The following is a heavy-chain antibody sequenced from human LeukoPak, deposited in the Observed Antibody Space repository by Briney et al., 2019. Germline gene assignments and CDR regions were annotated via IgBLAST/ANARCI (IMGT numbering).Heavy chain of an antibody. CDR1: GGTFSSYA. V-gene: IGHV1-69*13. J-gene: IGHJ4*02. CDR2: IIPIFGTA. CDR3: ARYGDTAMIFDY. Sequence: SVKVSCKASGGTFSSYAISWVRQAPGQGLEWMGGIIPIFGTANYAQKFQGRVTITADESTSTAYMELSSLRSEDTAVYYCARYGDTAMIFDYWGQGTLVTVSS. D-gene: IGHD5-18*01.